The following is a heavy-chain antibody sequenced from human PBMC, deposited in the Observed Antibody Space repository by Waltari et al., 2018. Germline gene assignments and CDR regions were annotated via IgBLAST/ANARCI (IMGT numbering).Heavy chain of an antibody. CDR1: GYTFTSYD. Sequence: QVQLVQSGAEVKKPGASVKVSCKASGYTFTSYDINWARQATEQGLEWMGWMNPNSGNTGYAQKFQGRVTMTRNTSISTAYMELSSLRSEDTAVYYCARSCSGGSCYPNWFDPWGQGTLVTVSS. CDR3: ARSCSGGSCYPNWFDP. J-gene: IGHJ5*02. D-gene: IGHD2-15*01. CDR2: MNPNSGNT. V-gene: IGHV1-8*01.